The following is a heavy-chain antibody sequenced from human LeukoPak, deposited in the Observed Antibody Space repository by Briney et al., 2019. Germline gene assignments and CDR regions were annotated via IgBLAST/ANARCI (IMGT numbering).Heavy chain of an antibody. Sequence: SETLSLTCTVSGYSLNTYYLTWIRQTPGKELEWIGFVASSGSSNYNPSLKSRVSISIDTSKTQFSLELTSVTPADTAVYYCARVVRGVVTSNWFDPWGQGTLVSVSS. CDR2: VASSGSS. D-gene: IGHD2-21*02. CDR3: ARVVRGVVTSNWFDP. J-gene: IGHJ5*02. V-gene: IGHV4-59*01. CDR1: GYSLNTYY.